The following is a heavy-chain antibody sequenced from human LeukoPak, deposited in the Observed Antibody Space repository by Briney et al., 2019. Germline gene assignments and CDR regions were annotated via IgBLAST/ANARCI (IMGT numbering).Heavy chain of an antibody. Sequence: SSVKVSCKASGGTFSSYAISWVRHAPGQGLEWMGGIIPIFGTANYAQKFQGRVTITTDESTSTAYMELSSLRSEDTAMYYCASSCSGCHEGRFDYWGQGTLVTVSS. V-gene: IGHV1-69*05. CDR1: GGTFSSYA. CDR2: IIPIFGTA. CDR3: ASSCSGCHEGRFDY. D-gene: IGHD6-19*01. J-gene: IGHJ4*02.